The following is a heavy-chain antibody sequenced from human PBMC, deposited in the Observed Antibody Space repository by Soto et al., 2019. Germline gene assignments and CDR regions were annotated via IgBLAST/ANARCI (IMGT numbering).Heavy chain of an antibody. Sequence: QVQLVQSGAEVKNPGASVTVSCRASGYTFTSYYIHWVRQAPGQGLEWMAIINPNGGSTNYAQRFQGRGTVTRDTSTSIVYMELSRLRSEDTAVYYCSRGLGSGDYWGQGTLVTVSS. CDR3: SRGLGSGDY. CDR1: GYTFTSYY. D-gene: IGHD3-10*01. CDR2: INPNGGST. J-gene: IGHJ4*02. V-gene: IGHV1-46*03.